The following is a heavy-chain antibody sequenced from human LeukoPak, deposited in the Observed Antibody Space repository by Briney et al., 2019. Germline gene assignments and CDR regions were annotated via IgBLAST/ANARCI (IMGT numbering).Heavy chain of an antibody. CDR2: VNHSGST. D-gene: IGHD2-21*02. V-gene: IGHV4-34*01. J-gene: IGHJ4*02. CDR3: ARAGVVVTAVPFFHY. CDR1: GGSFSGYY. Sequence: SETLSLTCGVYGGSFSGYYWSWIRQSPGKGLEWIGEVNHSGSTNHNPSLKSRVTISVDTSNNQFSLKLNSVTAADTAVYYCARAGVVVTAVPFFHYWGQGTLVTVSS.